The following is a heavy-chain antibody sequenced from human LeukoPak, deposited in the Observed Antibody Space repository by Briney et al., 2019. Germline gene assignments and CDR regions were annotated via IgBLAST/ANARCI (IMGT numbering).Heavy chain of an antibody. J-gene: IGHJ6*02. D-gene: IGHD3-10*01. CDR2: ISSSGGST. Sequence: GGSLRLSCAASGFTFSSYAMSWVRQAPGKGLEWVSAISSSGGSTYYADSVKGRFTISRDNSKNTLYLQMNSLRAEDTAVYYCAKDVPMVRGVGNGMDVWGQGTTVTVSS. CDR1: GFTFSSYA. CDR3: AKDVPMVRGVGNGMDV. V-gene: IGHV3-23*01.